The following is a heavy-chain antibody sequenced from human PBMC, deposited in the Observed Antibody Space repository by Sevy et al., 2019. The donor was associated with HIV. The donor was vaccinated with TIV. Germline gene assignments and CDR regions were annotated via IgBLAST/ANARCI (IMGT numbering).Heavy chain of an antibody. D-gene: IGHD2-15*01. Sequence: ASVKVSCKASGYTFTSYGISWVRQAPGQGLEWMGWISAYNGNTNYAQKLQGRVTMTPDTSTSTAYMELRSLRSDGTAVYYWARDDHCSGGSCDAHYYYGMDVWGQGTTVTVSS. V-gene: IGHV1-18*01. CDR2: ISAYNGNT. CDR3: ARDDHCSGGSCDAHYYYGMDV. J-gene: IGHJ6*02. CDR1: GYTFTSYG.